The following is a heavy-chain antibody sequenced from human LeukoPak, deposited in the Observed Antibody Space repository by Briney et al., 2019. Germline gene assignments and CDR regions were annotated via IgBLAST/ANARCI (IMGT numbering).Heavy chain of an antibody. D-gene: IGHD2-15*01. Sequence: SETLSLTCTVSGGSISSYYWSWIRQPPGKGLEWIGYIYYSGSTNYNPSLKSRVTISVDTSKNQFSLKLSSVTAADTAVYYCARDRRGYCSGGSCSNWFDHWGQGTLVTVSS. CDR1: GGSISSYY. J-gene: IGHJ5*02. CDR3: ARDRRGYCSGGSCSNWFDH. CDR2: IYYSGST. V-gene: IGHV4-59*01.